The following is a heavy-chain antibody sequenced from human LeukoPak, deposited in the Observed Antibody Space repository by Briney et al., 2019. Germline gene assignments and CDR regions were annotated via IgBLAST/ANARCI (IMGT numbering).Heavy chain of an antibody. CDR2: IQNDGNNK. J-gene: IGHJ4*02. CDR1: GFTFSSNG. Sequence: GGSLRLSCAASGFTFSSNGMHWVRQAPSKGLECVAFIQNDGNNKKYADSVKGRFTISRDNSKNTLYLQMNSLRAEDTAAYYCARDWGTSSLYLVNWGQGTLVTVSS. CDR3: ARDWGTSSLYLVN. D-gene: IGHD6-6*01. V-gene: IGHV3-30*02.